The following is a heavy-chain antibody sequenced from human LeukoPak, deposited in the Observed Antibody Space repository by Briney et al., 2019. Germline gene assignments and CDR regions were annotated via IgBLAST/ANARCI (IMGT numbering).Heavy chain of an antibody. CDR3: ARSRYLAYCGGDCYLGVNAFDI. CDR2: ISSSSIYI. V-gene: IGHV3-21*01. CDR1: GFTLSSYS. Sequence: GGSLRLSCAASGFTLSSYSMNWVHQAPGKGLEWVSSISSSSIYIYYADSVKGRFTISRDNAKNSLYLQMNSLRAEDTAVYYCARSRYLAYCGGDCYLGVNAFDIWGQGTMVTVSS. J-gene: IGHJ3*02. D-gene: IGHD2-21*02.